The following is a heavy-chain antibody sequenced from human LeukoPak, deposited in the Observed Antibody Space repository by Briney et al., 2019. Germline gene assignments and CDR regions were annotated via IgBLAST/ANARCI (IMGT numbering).Heavy chain of an antibody. D-gene: IGHD3-10*01. CDR2: IYYSGST. J-gene: IGHJ4*02. V-gene: IGHV4-30-4*08. CDR1: GGSISSGDYY. CDR3: ARKFDTYYFDY. Sequence: SQTLSLTCTVSGGSISSGDYYWSWIRQPPGKGLEWIGYIYYSGSTYYNPSLKSRVTISVDTSKNQFSLKLSSVTAADTAVYCCARKFDTYYFDYWGQGTPVTVSS.